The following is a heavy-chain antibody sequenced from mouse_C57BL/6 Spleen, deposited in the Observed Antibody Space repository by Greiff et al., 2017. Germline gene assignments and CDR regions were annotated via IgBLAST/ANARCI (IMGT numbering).Heavy chain of an antibody. CDR2: IYPSDSET. D-gene: IGHD2-1*01. CDR3: ARFGNYYAMDY. Sequence: VQLQQSGAELVRPGSSVKLSCKASGYTFTSYWMDWVKQRPGQGLEWIGNIYPSDSETHYNQKFKDKATLTVDKSSSTAYMQLSSLTSEDSAVYYCARFGNYYAMDYWGQGTSVTVSS. J-gene: IGHJ4*01. V-gene: IGHV1-61*01. CDR1: GYTFTSYW.